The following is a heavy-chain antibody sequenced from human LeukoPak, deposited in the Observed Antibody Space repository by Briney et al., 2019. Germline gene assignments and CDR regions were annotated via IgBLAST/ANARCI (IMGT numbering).Heavy chain of an antibody. CDR1: GGSISSGGYY. J-gene: IGHJ3*02. CDR2: IYYSGST. V-gene: IGHV4-31*03. D-gene: IGHD3-9*01. Sequence: SETLSLTCTVSGGSISSGGYYWSWIRQHPGKGLEWIGYIYYSGSTYYNPSLKSRVTISVDTSKNQFSLKLSSVTAADTAVYYCARVGVEPFLYPAIFWDIWGQGTMVTVSS. CDR3: ARVGVEPFLYPAIFWDI.